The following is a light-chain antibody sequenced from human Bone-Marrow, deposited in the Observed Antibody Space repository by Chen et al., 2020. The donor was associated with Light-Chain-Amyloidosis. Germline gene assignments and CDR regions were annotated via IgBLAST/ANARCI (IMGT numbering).Light chain of an antibody. CDR2: RDT. J-gene: IGLJ2*01. V-gene: IGLV3-25*03. Sequence: YELTQPPSVSVSPGQTARLTCSGDDLPTKYAYWYQQKPGQPPVLVIHRDTERPSGIAERFSGSSSGTTATLTISGVQAEDEADYHCQSADSSGTYEVIFGGGTKLTVL. CDR3: QSADSSGTYEVI. CDR1: DLPTKY.